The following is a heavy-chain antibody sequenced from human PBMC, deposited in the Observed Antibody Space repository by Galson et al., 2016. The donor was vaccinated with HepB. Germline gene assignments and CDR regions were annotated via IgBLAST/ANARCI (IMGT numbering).Heavy chain of an antibody. Sequence: SLRLSCAASEFTLSNYAMNWVRQAPGTGLEWVSGTSYDGANKYYADSVKGRATISRDDSKNTVYLQMDSLRGEDTAVYYCARVVAAGARPPVAFQYWGQGILVTVAS. V-gene: IGHV3-30*04. J-gene: IGHJ4*02. CDR3: ARVVAAGARPPVAFQY. CDR2: TSYDGANK. D-gene: IGHD6-25*01. CDR1: EFTLSNYA.